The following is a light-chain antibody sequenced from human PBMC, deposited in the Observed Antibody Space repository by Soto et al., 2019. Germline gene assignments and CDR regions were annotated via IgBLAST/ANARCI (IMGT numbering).Light chain of an antibody. CDR3: HQYYSTLWT. J-gene: IGKJ1*01. V-gene: IGKV4-1*01. CDR1: QSVLYSSNNKNY. Sequence: DIVMTQSPDSLAVSLGERATINCKSSQSVLYSSNNKNYLAWYQQKPGQPPKLLIYWASIRESGVPDRFSGSGSGTDFTLTISSLQAEDVATYYCHQYYSTLWTFGQGTKVEIK. CDR2: WAS.